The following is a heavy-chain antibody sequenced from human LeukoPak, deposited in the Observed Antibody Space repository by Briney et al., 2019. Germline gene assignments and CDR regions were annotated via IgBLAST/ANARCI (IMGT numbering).Heavy chain of an antibody. V-gene: IGHV3-74*01. CDR3: ARVAGGSSPYYFDY. CDR1: GVTFSSYW. D-gene: IGHD6-13*01. J-gene: IGHJ4*02. CDR2: INSDGSST. Sequence: PGGSPRLTCAASGVTFSSYWMHWVRQAPGKGLVWDSRINSDGSSTSYADSVKGRFTISRDNAKNTLYLQMNSLRAEDTAVYYCARVAGGSSPYYFDYWGRGTLVTVSS.